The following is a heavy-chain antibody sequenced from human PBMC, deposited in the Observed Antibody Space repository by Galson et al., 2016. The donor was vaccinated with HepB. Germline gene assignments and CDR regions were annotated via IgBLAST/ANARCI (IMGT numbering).Heavy chain of an antibody. Sequence: SLRLSCAVSGSTFSSYAMSWVRQAPGKGVEWVSAISGSGGSTYYADSAKGRFTISRDNSKNTLYLQMNSLRAEDTAVYYCAKDRVLIAAAGTGYFDYWGQGTLVTVSS. D-gene: IGHD6-13*01. CDR2: ISGSGGST. CDR3: AKDRVLIAAAGTGYFDY. V-gene: IGHV3-23*01. CDR1: GSTFSSYA. J-gene: IGHJ4*02.